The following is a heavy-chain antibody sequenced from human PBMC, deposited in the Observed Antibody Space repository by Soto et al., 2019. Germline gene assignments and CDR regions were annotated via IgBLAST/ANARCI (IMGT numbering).Heavy chain of an antibody. CDR2: IDWDDDK. Sequence: ASGPTLVNPTQTLTLTCTFSGFSLSTSGMRASWIRQPPGKALEWLARIDWDDDKFYNTSLKTRLTISKDSSKNQVVLTMTNMDPVDTATYYCARMFHCSGGTCPFDYWGQGALVTVSS. CDR3: ARMFHCSGGTCPFDY. D-gene: IGHD2-15*01. V-gene: IGHV2-70*04. J-gene: IGHJ4*02. CDR1: GFSLSTSGMR.